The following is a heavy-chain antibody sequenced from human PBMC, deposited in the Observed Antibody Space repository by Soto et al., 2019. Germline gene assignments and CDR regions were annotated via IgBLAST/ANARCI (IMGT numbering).Heavy chain of an antibody. Sequence: QVQLQQWGAGLLKPSETLSLTCAVYGGSFSGYYWSWIRQPPGKGLVWIGEINHSGSTNYNPSLKSRVTISVDTSKNQFSLKLSSVTAADTAVYYCAREGTINWFDPWGQGTLVTVSS. CDR1: GGSFSGYY. D-gene: IGHD1-1*01. V-gene: IGHV4-34*01. J-gene: IGHJ5*02. CDR3: AREGTINWFDP. CDR2: INHSGST.